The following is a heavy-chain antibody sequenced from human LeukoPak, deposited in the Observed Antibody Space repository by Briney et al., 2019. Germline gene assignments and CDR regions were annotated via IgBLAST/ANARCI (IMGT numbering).Heavy chain of an antibody. V-gene: IGHV3-33*01. CDR2: IWFDGSDK. J-gene: IGHJ5*02. D-gene: IGHD6-6*01. CDR1: GCTFSNLG. CDR3: VRDNGPEQLALDL. Sequence: PGGSLRLSCAASGCTFSNLGMHWVRQAPGKGLEWVALIWFDGSDKKYADSVKGRFTISRDNTKNTLFLQMNSLRVEDTAVYYCVRDNGPEQLALDLWGQGTLVTVSS.